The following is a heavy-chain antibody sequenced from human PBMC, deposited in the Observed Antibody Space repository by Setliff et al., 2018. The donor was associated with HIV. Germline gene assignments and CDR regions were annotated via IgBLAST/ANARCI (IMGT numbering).Heavy chain of an antibody. CDR3: ATWTRAETSENFQH. CDR1: GYSFTSYW. CDR2: IYPGDSDT. V-gene: IGHV5-51*01. Sequence: PGESLKISCKGSGYSFTSYWIGWVRQMPGKGLEWMGIIYPGDSDTRYSPSSQGQVTISADKSISTAYVQWSSLKASDTAMYYCATWTRAETSENFQHWGQGTLVTVSS. J-gene: IGHJ1*01. D-gene: IGHD4-17*01.